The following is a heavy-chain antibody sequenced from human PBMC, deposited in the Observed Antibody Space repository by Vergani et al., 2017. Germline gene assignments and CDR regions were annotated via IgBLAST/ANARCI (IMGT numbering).Heavy chain of an antibody. CDR1: GFTFNSYG. CDR3: AKEGGGDCSGGTCYPEY. D-gene: IGHD2-15*01. Sequence: QVQLVESGGGVVQPGGSLRLSCAASGFTFNSYGMHWVRQAPGQGLEWVASIRSDESRRYYGDSMEGPFTISRDNSKNTLYLQMKSLRPEDTAVYYCAKEGGGDCSGGTCYPEYWGEGTLVNVSS. J-gene: IGHJ4*01. CDR2: IRSDESRR. V-gene: IGHV3-30*02.